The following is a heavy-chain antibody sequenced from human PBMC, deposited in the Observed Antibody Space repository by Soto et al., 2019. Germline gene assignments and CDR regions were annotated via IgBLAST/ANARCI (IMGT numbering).Heavy chain of an antibody. CDR2: IYYSGST. CDR1: GGSISSGDYY. CDR3: ARGNDSSGYYSAVAFDI. Sequence: QVQLQESGPGLVKPSQTLSLTCTVSGGSISSGDYYWSWIRQPPGKGLEWIGYIYYSGSTYYNPYLKSRVTISVDTSKNQFSLKLSSVTAADTAVYYCARGNDSSGYYSAVAFDIWGQGTMVTVSS. D-gene: IGHD3-22*01. V-gene: IGHV4-30-4*01. J-gene: IGHJ3*02.